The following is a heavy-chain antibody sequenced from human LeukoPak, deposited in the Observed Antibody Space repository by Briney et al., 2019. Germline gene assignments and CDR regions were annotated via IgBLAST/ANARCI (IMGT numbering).Heavy chain of an antibody. J-gene: IGHJ4*02. Sequence: ASVKVSCKASGYTFTNYYMHWVRQAPGQGLEWMGIINPSGGITNYAQKFQGRVTMTRDMSTSTVYMELSSLRSEDTAVYYCARVSVGATMLAYFDYWDQGTLVTVSS. CDR1: GYTFTNYY. CDR2: INPSGGIT. CDR3: ARVSVGATMLAYFDY. D-gene: IGHD1-26*01. V-gene: IGHV1-46*01.